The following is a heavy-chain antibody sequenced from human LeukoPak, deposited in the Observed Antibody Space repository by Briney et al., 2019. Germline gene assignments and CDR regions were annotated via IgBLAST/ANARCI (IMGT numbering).Heavy chain of an antibody. D-gene: IGHD6-13*01. CDR1: GGSFSGYY. J-gene: IGHJ5*02. CDR3: ARDSARYSSRRSWFDP. V-gene: IGHV4-34*01. Sequence: SETLSLTCAVCGGSFSGYYWSWIRLPPGKGLEWIGEINHSGSTNYNPSLKSRVTISVDTSKNQFSLKLSSVAAADTAVYYCARDSARYSSRRSWFDPWGQGTLVTVSS. CDR2: INHSGST.